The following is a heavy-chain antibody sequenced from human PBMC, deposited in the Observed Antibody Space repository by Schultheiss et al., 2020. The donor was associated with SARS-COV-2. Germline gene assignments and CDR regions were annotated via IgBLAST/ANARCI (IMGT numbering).Heavy chain of an antibody. Sequence: GESLKISCAASGFTFSSYAMSWVRQAPGKGLEWVSSISSSSSYIYYADSVKGRFTISRDNAKNSLYLQMNSLRAEDTAVYYCARDPLDYYDSSGTDYWGQGTLVTVSS. CDR2: ISSSSSYI. J-gene: IGHJ4*02. CDR1: GFTFSSYA. CDR3: ARDPLDYYDSSGTDY. D-gene: IGHD3-22*01. V-gene: IGHV3-21*01.